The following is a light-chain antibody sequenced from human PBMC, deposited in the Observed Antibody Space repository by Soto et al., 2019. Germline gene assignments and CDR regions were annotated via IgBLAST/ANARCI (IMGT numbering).Light chain of an antibody. Sequence: EIVLKKSPGTLSLTPGERATLYCWASQSVSSSYLAWYQQKPGQAPRLLIYGASSRATGIPDRFSGSGSGTDFTLTISRLEPEDFAVDYCQQYGISPRTFGQGTKV. CDR1: QSVSSSY. CDR3: QQYGISPRT. CDR2: GAS. V-gene: IGKV3-20*01. J-gene: IGKJ1*01.